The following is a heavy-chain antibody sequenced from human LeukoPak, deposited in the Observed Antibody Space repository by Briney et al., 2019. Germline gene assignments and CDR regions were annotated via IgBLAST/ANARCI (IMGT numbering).Heavy chain of an antibody. J-gene: IGHJ4*02. CDR2: IGIRGDT. CDR1: GFTFIDYD. Sequence: QAGGSLRLSCAASGFTFIDYDMHWVRQVIGKGLEWVSAIGIRGDTHYSGSVKGRFTISRENAESSLYLQMNSLRAEDTAVYYCARGGIQVSGIDEFDYWGREPWSPSP. CDR3: ARGGIQVSGIDEFDY. V-gene: IGHV3-13*01. D-gene: IGHD6-19*01.